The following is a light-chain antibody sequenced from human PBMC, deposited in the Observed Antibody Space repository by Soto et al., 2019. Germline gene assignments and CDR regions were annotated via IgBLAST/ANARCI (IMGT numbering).Light chain of an antibody. CDR2: EVT. J-gene: IGLJ1*01. V-gene: IGLV2-14*01. CDR1: TSDVGAYIH. CDR3: SSYTSSSAYV. Sequence: QSALTQPASVSGSPGQSITISCTGTTSDVGAYIHVSWYQHHPGKAPKLMIYEVTNRPSGISNRFSGSKSDNAASLTISGLQAEDEADYYCSSYTSSSAYVFGTGTKLTAL.